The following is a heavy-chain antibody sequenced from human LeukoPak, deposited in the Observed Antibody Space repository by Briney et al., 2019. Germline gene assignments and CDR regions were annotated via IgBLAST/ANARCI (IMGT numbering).Heavy chain of an antibody. J-gene: IGHJ4*02. D-gene: IGHD1-26*01. V-gene: IGHV1-18*01. Sequence: GASVKVSCKASGYTFTSYGISWVRQAPGQGLEWMGWISAYNGNTNYAQKLQGRVTMTTDTSTSTAYMELRSLRSDDTAVYYCARVPQVHSGSYSGHPDYWGQGTLVTVSS. CDR2: ISAYNGNT. CDR1: GYTFTSYG. CDR3: ARVPQVHSGSYSGHPDY.